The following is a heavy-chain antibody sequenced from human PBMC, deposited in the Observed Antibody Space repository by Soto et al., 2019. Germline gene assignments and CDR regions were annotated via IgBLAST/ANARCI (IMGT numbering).Heavy chain of an antibody. CDR2: ISYSGST. D-gene: IGHD3-3*01. Sequence: SETLSLTCTVSGGSISGDSWSWIRQSPGKGLEWIGYISYSGSTNYNPSLKSRVTISVDTSKNQFSLKLSSVTAADTAVYYFARDSGRKYYDFWSGYDYRMDVSCQGTTVTVSS. J-gene: IGHJ6*02. CDR3: ARDSGRKYYDFWSGYDYRMDV. CDR1: GGSISGDS. V-gene: IGHV4-59*01.